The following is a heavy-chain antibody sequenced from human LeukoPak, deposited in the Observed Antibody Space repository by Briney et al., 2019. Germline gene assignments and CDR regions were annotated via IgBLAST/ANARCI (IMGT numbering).Heavy chain of an antibody. D-gene: IGHD3-10*01. CDR2: IYYSGST. CDR1: GGSISSSSYY. V-gene: IGHV4-39*01. Sequence: NPSETLSLTCTVSGGSISSSSYYWGWIRQPPGKGLEWIGSIYYSGSTYYNPSLKSRVTISVDTSKNQFSLKLSSVTAADTAVYYCARHRQDIYYYGSGSPFDSWGQGTLVTVSS. J-gene: IGHJ4*02. CDR3: ARHRQDIYYYGSGSPFDS.